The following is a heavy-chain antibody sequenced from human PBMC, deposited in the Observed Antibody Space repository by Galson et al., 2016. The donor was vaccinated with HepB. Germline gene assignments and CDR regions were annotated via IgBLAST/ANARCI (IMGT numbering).Heavy chain of an antibody. CDR1: GFTFGDYP. D-gene: IGHD4-17*01. CDR2: IRSKAYGGTK. Sequence: SVRLSCEASGFTFGDYPMSWVRQAPGQGLEWVGCIRSKAYGGTKYYDAPGKGRLTISRDDSKTIVDLQIHSLNTEDTAVYCCARDRVGDYSSGYFDYWGQGTLVTVSS. CDR3: ARDRVGDYSSGYFDY. J-gene: IGHJ4*02. V-gene: IGHV3-49*04.